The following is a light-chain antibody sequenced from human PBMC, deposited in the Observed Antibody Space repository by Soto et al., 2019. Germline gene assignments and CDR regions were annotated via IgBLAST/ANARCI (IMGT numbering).Light chain of an antibody. CDR2: AAS. J-gene: IGKJ5*01. Sequence: ELVLTQSPGTLSLSPGERATLSCRASPSVGSSYLAWYQPKPGQAPRRLIYAASSRATGVPERFSGSGSGTDFTLTIGRLEPEDFAVYYCQQYGISPPNTCGQGTRLEI. V-gene: IGKV3-20*01. CDR3: QQYGISPPNT. CDR1: PSVGSSY.